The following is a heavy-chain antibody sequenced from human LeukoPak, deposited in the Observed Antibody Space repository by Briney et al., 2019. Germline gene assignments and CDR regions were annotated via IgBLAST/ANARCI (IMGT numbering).Heavy chain of an antibody. CDR3: ARGGIAAAVNYFDY. Sequence: PGGSLRLSCAASGFTFSSYSMNWVRQAPGKGLEWVSSISSSSSYIYYADSVKGRFTISRDNAKNSLYLQMNSLRAEDTAVYYCARGGIAAAVNYFDYWGQGTLVTVSS. V-gene: IGHV3-21*01. J-gene: IGHJ4*02. D-gene: IGHD6-13*01. CDR2: ISSSSSYI. CDR1: GFTFSSYS.